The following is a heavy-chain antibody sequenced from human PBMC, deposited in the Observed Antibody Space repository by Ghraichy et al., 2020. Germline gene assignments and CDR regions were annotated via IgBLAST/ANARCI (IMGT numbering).Heavy chain of an antibody. CDR2: INPNSGGT. D-gene: IGHD4-11*01. V-gene: IGHV1-2*04. CDR3: ARSLATVTNYNYHSMDV. Sequence: ASVKVSCKASGYTFTSYGISWVRQAPGQGLEWIGWINPNSGGTKYAQKFRGWVTMTRDTSISTAYIELSRLMADDTATYYCARSLATVTNYNYHSMDVWGQGTTVTVSS. CDR1: GYTFTSYG. J-gene: IGHJ6*02.